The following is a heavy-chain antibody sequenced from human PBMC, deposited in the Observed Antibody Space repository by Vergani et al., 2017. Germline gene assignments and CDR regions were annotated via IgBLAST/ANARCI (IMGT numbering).Heavy chain of an antibody. J-gene: IGHJ6*02. CDR3: ARDCGGDCYRRMDV. CDR2: IIPILGIA. CDR1: GGTFSSYT. V-gene: IGHV1-69*08. D-gene: IGHD2-21*02. Sequence: QVQLVQSGAEVKKPGSSVKVSCKASGGTFSSYTISWVRQAPGQGLEWMGRIIPILGIANYAQKFQGRVTITADKSTSTAYMELSSLRSEDTAVYYCARDCGGDCYRRMDVWGLGTTVTVSS.